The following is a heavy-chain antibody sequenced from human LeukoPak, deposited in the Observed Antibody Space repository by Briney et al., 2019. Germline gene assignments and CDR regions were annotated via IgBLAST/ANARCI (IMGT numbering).Heavy chain of an antibody. J-gene: IGHJ4*02. CDR2: ISGSGSST. D-gene: IGHD2-15*01. CDR3: AKGRYCSGGSCYDDY. V-gene: IGHV3-23*01. Sequence: PGGSLRLSCAASGFTFSTYWMNWYRQAPGKGLEWVSTISGSGSSTYYADSVKGRFTISRDNSKNTLYLQMNSLRAEDTAVYYCAKGRYCSGGSCYDDYWGQGTLVSVSS. CDR1: GFTFSTYW.